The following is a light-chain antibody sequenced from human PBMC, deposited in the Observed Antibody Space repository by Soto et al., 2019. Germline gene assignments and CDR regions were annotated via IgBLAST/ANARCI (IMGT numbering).Light chain of an antibody. Sequence: QSVLTQPPSVSGAPGQRVTISCTGSSSNIGADYDVHWYQQLPRTAPKLLIYSNDKRPSGVPDRFSASKSGTSASLAISGLQSEDEAEYYCAAWNDSLDDYVFGTGTKVTVL. CDR1: SSNIGADYD. J-gene: IGLJ1*01. V-gene: IGLV1-40*01. CDR3: AAWNDSLDDYV. CDR2: SND.